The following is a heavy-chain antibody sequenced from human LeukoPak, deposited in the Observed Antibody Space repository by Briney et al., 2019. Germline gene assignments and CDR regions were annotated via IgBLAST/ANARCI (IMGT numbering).Heavy chain of an antibody. Sequence: SVKVSCKASGGTFSSYAISWVRQAPGQGLEWMGGIIPIFGTANYAQKFQGRVTITADKSTGTAYMELSSLPSEHTAVYYCARATYYYDSSGSLFDYWGQGTLVTVSS. V-gene: IGHV1-69*06. CDR1: GGTFSSYA. CDR2: IIPIFGTA. J-gene: IGHJ4*02. CDR3: ARATYYYDSSGSLFDY. D-gene: IGHD3-22*01.